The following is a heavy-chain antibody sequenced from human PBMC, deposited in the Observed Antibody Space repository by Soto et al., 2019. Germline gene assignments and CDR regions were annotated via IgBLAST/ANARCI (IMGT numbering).Heavy chain of an antibody. CDR3: ARRGQQYYDFWSGYYMDY. V-gene: IGHV3-33*01. Sequence: PGGSLRLSCAASGFTFSSYGMHWVRQAPGKGLEWVAVIWYDGSNKYYADSVKGRFTISRDNSKNTLYLQMNSLRAEDTAVYYCARRGQQYYDFWSGYYMDYWGQGTLVTVSS. CDR2: IWYDGSNK. D-gene: IGHD3-3*01. J-gene: IGHJ4*02. CDR1: GFTFSSYG.